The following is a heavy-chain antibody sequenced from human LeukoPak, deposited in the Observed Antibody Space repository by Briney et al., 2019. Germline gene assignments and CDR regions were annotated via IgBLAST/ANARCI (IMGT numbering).Heavy chain of an antibody. CDR3: ARDPGQQLPRGWFDP. J-gene: IGHJ5*02. CDR2: ICHSGKT. V-gene: IGHV4-38-2*02. Sequence: PSETLSLTCTVSGYSINSGYYWGWIRQPPGKGLEWIGSICHSGKTYYNASLKSRVTISVDTSKNQFSLKLSSVTAADTAVYYCARDPGQQLPRGWFDPWGQGTLVTVSS. CDR1: GYSINSGYY. D-gene: IGHD6-13*01.